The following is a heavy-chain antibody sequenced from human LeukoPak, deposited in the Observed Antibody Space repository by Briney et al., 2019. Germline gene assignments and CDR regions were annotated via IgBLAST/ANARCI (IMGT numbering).Heavy chain of an antibody. Sequence: GASVRVSCKASGYTFTSYGISWVRQAPGQGLEGRGWIGPNNGNTNYAQKLQGRVTMTTDTSTGTAYMELRSLRADDTAVYYCARDSGGRGHFDFWGQGTLVTVSS. CDR3: ARDSGGRGHFDF. CDR1: GYTFTSYG. V-gene: IGHV1-18*01. CDR2: IGPNNGNT. J-gene: IGHJ4*02. D-gene: IGHD3-16*01.